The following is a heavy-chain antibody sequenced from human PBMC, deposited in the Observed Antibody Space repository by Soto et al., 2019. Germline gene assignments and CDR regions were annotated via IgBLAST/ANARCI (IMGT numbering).Heavy chain of an antibody. CDR1: GFTFSSYA. Sequence: EVPLLESGGGLVQPGGSLRLSCAASGFTFSSYAMSWVRQAPGKGLEWVSAISGSGGSTYYADSVKGRFTISRDNSKXXLCLQMDRVRAEDTGVYDCAKDVVVVPGGGVTVGVWGWFDPWGQGTLVTVSS. CDR2: ISGSGGST. CDR3: AKDVVVVPGGGVTVGVWGWFDP. J-gene: IGHJ5*02. D-gene: IGHD2-21*01. V-gene: IGHV3-23*01.